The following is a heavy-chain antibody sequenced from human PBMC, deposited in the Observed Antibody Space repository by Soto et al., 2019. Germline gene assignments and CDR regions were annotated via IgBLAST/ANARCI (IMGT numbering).Heavy chain of an antibody. CDR2: IWYDGSNK. CDR1: GFTFSSYG. CDR3: ASDEGFDAFDI. V-gene: IGHV3-33*01. J-gene: IGHJ3*02. Sequence: GGSLRLSCAASGFTFSSYGMHWVRQAPGKGLEWVAVIWYDGSNKYYADSVKGRFTISRDNSKNTLYLQMNSLRAEDTAVYYCASDEGFDAFDIWGQGTMVTVSS.